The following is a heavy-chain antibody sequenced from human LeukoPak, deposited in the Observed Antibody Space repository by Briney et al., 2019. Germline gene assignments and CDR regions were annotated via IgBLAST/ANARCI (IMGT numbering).Heavy chain of an antibody. CDR3: ARAPDFWSGYPGNYYMDV. CDR2: IYTSGST. CDR1: GGSISSYY. D-gene: IGHD3-3*01. V-gene: IGHV4-4*07. J-gene: IGHJ6*03. Sequence: NPSETLSLTCTVSGGSISSYYWSWIRQPAGKGLEWIGRIYTSGSTNYNPSLKSRVTMLVDTSKNQFSLKLSSVTAADTAVYYCARAPDFWSGYPGNYYMDVWGKGTTVTVSS.